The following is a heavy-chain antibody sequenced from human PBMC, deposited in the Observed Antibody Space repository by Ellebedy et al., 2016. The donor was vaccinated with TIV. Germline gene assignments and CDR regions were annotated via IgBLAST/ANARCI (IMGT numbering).Heavy chain of an antibody. CDR1: GFTFSKYW. V-gene: IGHV3-7*01. J-gene: IGHJ3*02. D-gene: IGHD5-12*01. CDR3: ARDPYSGYYWDLNGALDI. Sequence: GGSLRLSCVASGFTFSKYWMSWVRQAPGKGLEWLANIKTDGSEQYFADSVKGRSTLSRDNAKNSLYLQMNSLRPEDTAVYYCARDPYSGYYWDLNGALDIWGQGTMVTVSS. CDR2: IKTDGSEQ.